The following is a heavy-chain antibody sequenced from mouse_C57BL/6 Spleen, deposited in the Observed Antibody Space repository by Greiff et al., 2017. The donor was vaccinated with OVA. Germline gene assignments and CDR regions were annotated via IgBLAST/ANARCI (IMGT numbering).Heavy chain of an antibody. CDR2: ISYDGSN. CDR1: GYSITSGYY. V-gene: IGHV3-6*01. Sequence: ESGPGLVKPSQSLSLTCSVTGYSITSGYYWNWIRQFPGNKLEWMGYISYDGSNNYNPSLKNRISITRDTSKNQFFLKLNSVTTEDTATYYCASLGPFAYWGQGTLVTVSA. CDR3: ASLGPFAY. D-gene: IGHD4-1*01. J-gene: IGHJ3*01.